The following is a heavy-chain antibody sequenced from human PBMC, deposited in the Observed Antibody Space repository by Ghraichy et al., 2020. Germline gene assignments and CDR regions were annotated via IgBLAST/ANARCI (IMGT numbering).Heavy chain of an antibody. J-gene: IGHJ4*02. CDR3: AKDRGDFWSGISFDY. D-gene: IGHD3-3*01. V-gene: IGHV3-23*01. CDR1: GFTFSSYA. Sequence: GSLRLSCAASGFTFSSYAMSWVRQAPGKGLEWISAISGSGGSTYYADSVKGRFTISRDNSKNTLYLQMNSLRAEDTAVYYCAKDRGDFWSGISFDYWGQGTLVTVSS. CDR2: ISGSGGST.